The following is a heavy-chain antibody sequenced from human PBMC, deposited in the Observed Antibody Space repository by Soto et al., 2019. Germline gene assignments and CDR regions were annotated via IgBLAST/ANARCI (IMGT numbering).Heavy chain of an antibody. CDR2: IDHSGTTI. V-gene: IGHV3-48*03. CDR3: ARGHIVATILDY. D-gene: IGHD5-12*01. CDR1: GFIFSNYE. Sequence: EVQLVESGGALEQPGGSLRLSCAASGFIFSNYEMSWVRQAPGKGLEWVSYIDHSGTTIYYADSVQGRFTISRDNAKNSLLLQMNSLRAEETAVYYCARGHIVATILDYWGQGTLVTVSS. J-gene: IGHJ4*02.